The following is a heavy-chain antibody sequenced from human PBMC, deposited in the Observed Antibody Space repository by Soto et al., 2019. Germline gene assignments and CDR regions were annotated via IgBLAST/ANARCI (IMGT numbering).Heavy chain of an antibody. CDR1: GGPISSGGYY. CDR2: IYYSGST. Sequence: SETLSLTCTVSGGPISSGGYYWSWIRQHPGKGLEWIGYIYYSGSTYYNPSLKSRVTISVDTSKNQFSLKLSSVTAADTAVYYCARVVGLSYGYFDYWGQGTLVTVSS. D-gene: IGHD5-18*01. CDR3: ARVVGLSYGYFDY. J-gene: IGHJ4*02. V-gene: IGHV4-31*03.